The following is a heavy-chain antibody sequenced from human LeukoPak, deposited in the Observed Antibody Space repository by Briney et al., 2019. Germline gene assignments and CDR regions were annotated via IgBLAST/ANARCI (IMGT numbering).Heavy chain of an antibody. CDR3: AKRPPYSTSWYYFDY. CDR2: ISGSGGST. Sequence: GGSLRLSCAASGFTFSTYAMSWVRQAPGKGLEWVSAISGSGGSTFYADSVKGRFTISRDNSKNTLYLQMGSLRAEDTAVYYCAKRPPYSTSWYYFDYWGQGTLVTVSS. D-gene: IGHD6-13*01. CDR1: GFTFSTYA. V-gene: IGHV3-23*01. J-gene: IGHJ4*02.